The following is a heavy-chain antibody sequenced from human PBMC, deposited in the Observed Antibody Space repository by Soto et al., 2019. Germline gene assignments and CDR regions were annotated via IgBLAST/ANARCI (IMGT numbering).Heavy chain of an antibody. Sequence: EVQLVESGGGLVQPGGSLRLSCAASGFSISSYWMNWVRQAPGKGLEWVAIIRKDGSEKYYVDSVKGRFTISRDNAKNSLYLQMNSPRDDDTAVYYCAGGSGWLSDYWGRGTRVTVSS. CDR2: IRKDGSEK. CDR1: GFSISSYW. D-gene: IGHD6-19*01. CDR3: AGGSGWLSDY. V-gene: IGHV3-7*03. J-gene: IGHJ4*02.